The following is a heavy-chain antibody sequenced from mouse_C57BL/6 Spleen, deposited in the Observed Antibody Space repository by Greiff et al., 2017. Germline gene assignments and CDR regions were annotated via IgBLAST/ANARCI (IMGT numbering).Heavy chain of an antibody. CDR3: ARYHYGNDY. J-gene: IGHJ2*01. D-gene: IGHD2-1*01. Sequence: VQLQQSGAELVKPGASVKMSCKASGYTFTSYWITWVKQRPGQGLEWIGDIYPGSGSTNYNEKFKSKATLTVDTSSSTAYMQLSSLTAEDSAVYYCARYHYGNDYWGQGTTLTVSS. CDR1: GYTFTSYW. CDR2: IYPGSGST. V-gene: IGHV1-55*01.